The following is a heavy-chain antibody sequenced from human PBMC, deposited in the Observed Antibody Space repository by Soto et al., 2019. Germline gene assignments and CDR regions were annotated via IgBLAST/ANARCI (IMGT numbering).Heavy chain of an antibody. V-gene: IGHV1-18*01. D-gene: IGHD3-10*01. Sequence: QVQLVQSGAEVKKPGASVKVSCKASGYTFTSYGISWVRQAPGQGLEWMGWISAYNGNTNYAQKLQGRVTMTTDTSTSTAYMELRSLRSDDTAVYYCASYYGPGSYFTAFPYYYYGMDVWGQGTTVTVSS. CDR3: ASYYGPGSYFTAFPYYYYGMDV. J-gene: IGHJ6*02. CDR1: GYTFTSYG. CDR2: ISAYNGNT.